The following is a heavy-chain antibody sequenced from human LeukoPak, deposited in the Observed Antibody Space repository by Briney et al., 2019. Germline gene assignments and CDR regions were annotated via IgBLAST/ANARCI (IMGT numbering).Heavy chain of an antibody. CDR2: ITSSSSYT. J-gene: IGHJ4*02. CDR3: ASGYPF. D-gene: IGHD3-22*01. CDR1: GLTFSSYI. Sequence: GGSLRLSCAASGLTFSSYIMNWVRQAPGKGLEWVSSITSSSSYTNYADSVKGRFTISRDNAKNSVYLQMNSLRAEDTAVYYCASGYPFWGQGTLVTVSS. V-gene: IGHV3-21*04.